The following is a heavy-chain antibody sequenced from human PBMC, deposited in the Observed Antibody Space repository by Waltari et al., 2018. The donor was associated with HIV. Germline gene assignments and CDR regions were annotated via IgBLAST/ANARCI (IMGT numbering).Heavy chain of an antibody. CDR1: GYSFTSYW. CDR2: IYPGDYGT. J-gene: IGHJ4*02. Sequence: EVQLVQSGAEVKKPGESLKISCKGSGYSFTSYWIGWVRKMPGKGLEWLGIIYPGDYGTSHAPSFQGQVTISADKSISTAYLQWSSLKASDTAMYYCARPHSSGYYYDYWGQGTLVTVSS. D-gene: IGHD3-22*01. V-gene: IGHV5-51*01. CDR3: ARPHSSGYYYDY.